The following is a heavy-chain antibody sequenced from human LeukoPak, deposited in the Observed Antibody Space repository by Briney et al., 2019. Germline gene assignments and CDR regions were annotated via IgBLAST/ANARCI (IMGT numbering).Heavy chain of an antibody. CDR2: ISWNSGSI. V-gene: IGHV3-9*01. CDR3: AKESSRRVYYDFWSGYYLGY. J-gene: IGHJ4*02. Sequence: HPGGSLRLSCAASGFTFSSYAMSWVRQAPGKGLEWVSGISWNSGSIGYADSVKGRFTISRDNAKNSLYLQMNSLRAEDTALYYCAKESSRRVYYDFWSGYYLGYWGQGTLVTVSS. D-gene: IGHD3-3*01. CDR1: GFTFSSYA.